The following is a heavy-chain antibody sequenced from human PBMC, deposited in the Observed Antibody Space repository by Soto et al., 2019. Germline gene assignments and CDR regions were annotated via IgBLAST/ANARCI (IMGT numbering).Heavy chain of an antibody. CDR3: AHGSGWLSDY. V-gene: IGHV2-5*01. CDR1: GFSLTSPAVG. Sequence: QITLKESGPPLVKPTQTLTLTCTFSGFSLTSPAVGVNWIRQPPGKALEWLALIYWNDDKQYSPSLKSRLTITKDTSKNQVVLTMTNMDPVDTATYYCAHGSGWLSDYWGQGTLVTVSS. CDR2: IYWNDDK. J-gene: IGHJ4*02. D-gene: IGHD6-19*01.